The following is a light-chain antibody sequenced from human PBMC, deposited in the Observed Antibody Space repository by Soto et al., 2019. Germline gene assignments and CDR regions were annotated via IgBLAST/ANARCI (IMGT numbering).Light chain of an antibody. CDR1: SSDVGGYNY. Sequence: QSVLTQPPSASGSPGQSVTISCTGTSSDVGGYNYVSWYQQHPGKAPKLMIYEVDKRPSGVPDRFSGSKSGNTASPTVSGLQAEDEADYYCSSYAGSNIYVFGTGTKVTVL. J-gene: IGLJ1*01. CDR2: EVD. CDR3: SSYAGSNIYV. V-gene: IGLV2-8*01.